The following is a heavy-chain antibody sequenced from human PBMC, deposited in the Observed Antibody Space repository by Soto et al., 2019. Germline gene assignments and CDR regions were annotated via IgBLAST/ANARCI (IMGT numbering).Heavy chain of an antibody. CDR2: FDPEDGET. Sequence: QVQLVQSGAEVKKPGASVKVSCKVSGHPLSQLSMHWVRQAPGKGLEWMGGFDPEDGETIYAQKFQGRVTKTEDTSTDTAYMELSSLISEDTAVYYCTTTGNDYGDFDSWGQGTLVTVSS. V-gene: IGHV1-24*01. J-gene: IGHJ4*02. D-gene: IGHD4-17*01. CDR3: TTTGNDYGDFDS. CDR1: GHPLSQLS.